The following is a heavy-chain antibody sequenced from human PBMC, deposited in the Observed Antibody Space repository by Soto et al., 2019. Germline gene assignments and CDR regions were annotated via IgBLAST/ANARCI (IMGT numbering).Heavy chain of an antibody. CDR2: ISDDGTNK. D-gene: IGHD3-10*01. CDR3: PRDGHGDWFDP. J-gene: IGHJ5*02. Sequence: QVHLVESGGGVVQPGRSLRLSCAASGFTFSTYAMHWVRQAPGKGLEWVATISDDGTNKYYADSVKGRFTISRDNSKDTLYLQMNSLRAEDTAVYYCPRDGHGDWFDPWGQGTLVTVSS. CDR1: GFTFSTYA. V-gene: IGHV3-30-3*01.